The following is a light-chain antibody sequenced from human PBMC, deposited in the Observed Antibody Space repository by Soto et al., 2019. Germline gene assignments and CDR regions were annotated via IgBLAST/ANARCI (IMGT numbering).Light chain of an antibody. V-gene: IGKV3-20*01. CDR3: QHYGRSPLLYT. Sequence: EIVLTQSPGTLSLSPGERATLSCRASQSVNSNFLAWYQQKPGQAPRLLVYGSSTRAAGVPDRFSGSGSGTDFTLTISRLEPEDFAVYYCQHYGRSPLLYTFGQGTTLGVK. CDR2: GSS. J-gene: IGKJ2*01. CDR1: QSVNSNF.